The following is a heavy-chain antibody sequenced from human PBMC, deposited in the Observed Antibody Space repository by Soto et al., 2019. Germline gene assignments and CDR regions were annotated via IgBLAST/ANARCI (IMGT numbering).Heavy chain of an antibody. V-gene: IGHV4-30-4*01. J-gene: IGHJ4*02. CDR2: IYYSGST. D-gene: IGHD3-22*01. CDR1: GGSISSGDYY. CDR3: ARGTNYYDSSGYYSGFDY. Sequence: QVQLQESGPGLVKPSQTLSLTCTVSGGSISSGDYYWSWIRQPPGKGLEWIGYIYYSGSTYYNPSLKGLVTISVDTSKNQFSLKLSSVTAADTAVYYCARGTNYYDSSGYYSGFDYWGQGTLVTVSS.